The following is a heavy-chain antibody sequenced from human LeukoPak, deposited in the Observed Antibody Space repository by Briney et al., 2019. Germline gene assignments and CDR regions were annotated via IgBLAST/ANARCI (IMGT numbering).Heavy chain of an antibody. Sequence: GGSLRLSCTVSGFTVSSNSMSWVRQAPGKGLEWVSFIYSDNTHYSDSVKGRFTISRDNSKNTLYLQMNSLRAEDTAVYYCAKDRRSGSPGWFDPWGQGTLVTVSS. J-gene: IGHJ5*02. D-gene: IGHD1-26*01. V-gene: IGHV3-53*01. CDR1: GFTVSSNS. CDR3: AKDRRSGSPGWFDP. CDR2: IYSDNT.